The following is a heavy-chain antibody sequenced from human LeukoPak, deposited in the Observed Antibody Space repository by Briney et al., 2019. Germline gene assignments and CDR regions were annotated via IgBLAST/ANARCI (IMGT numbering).Heavy chain of an antibody. J-gene: IGHJ4*02. CDR2: ISSSGSTI. CDR1: GFTFRSYE. Sequence: GGSLRLSCAASGFTFRSYEMKWVRQAPGKGLEGGSYISSSGSTIYYADSVKGRFTISRDNAKNSLYLQMNSLRAEDTAVYYCAVDSSGHFDYWGQGTLVTVSS. V-gene: IGHV3-48*03. D-gene: IGHD3-22*01. CDR3: AVDSSGHFDY.